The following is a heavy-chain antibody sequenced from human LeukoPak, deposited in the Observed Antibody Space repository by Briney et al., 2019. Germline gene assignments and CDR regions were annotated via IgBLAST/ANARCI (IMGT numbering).Heavy chain of an antibody. D-gene: IGHD3-10*01. CDR3: ARDGAWFGELEGVDY. CDR1: GFTFSDHY. J-gene: IGHJ4*02. V-gene: IGHV3-72*01. CDR2: SRDKGNSYTT. Sequence: GGSLRLSCAASGFTFSDHYIDWVRQAPGKGLEWVGRSRDKGNSYTTAYAASVRGRFTISRDDSKNSLYLQMNSLRAEDTAVYYCARDGAWFGELEGVDYWGQGTLVTVSS.